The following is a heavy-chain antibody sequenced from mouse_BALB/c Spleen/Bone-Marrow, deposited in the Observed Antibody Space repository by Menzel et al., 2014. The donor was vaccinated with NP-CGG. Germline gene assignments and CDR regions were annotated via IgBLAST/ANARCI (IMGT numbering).Heavy chain of an antibody. Sequence: EVQLVESGGGLVQPGGSLRLSCEASGFTSIDYYMTWVRQPPGKALEWLGFIRNRANGYTTEYSASVKGRFTISRDISRSIFYLQMNTLRAEDSATYYCARETGYAYGNFAMDYWGQGTSVTVSS. J-gene: IGHJ4*01. V-gene: IGHV7-3*02. CDR3: ARETGYAYGNFAMDY. CDR2: IRNRANGYTT. CDR1: GFTSIDYY. D-gene: IGHD2-1*01.